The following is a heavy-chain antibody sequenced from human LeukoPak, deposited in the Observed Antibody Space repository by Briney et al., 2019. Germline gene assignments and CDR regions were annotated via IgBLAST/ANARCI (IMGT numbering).Heavy chain of an antibody. D-gene: IGHD3-3*01. V-gene: IGHV4-38-2*01. CDR3: ARQRGDTIFGVVKAEFDY. J-gene: IGHJ4*02. CDR2: IYHSGST. Sequence: SETLSLTCAVSGYSISSSYYWGWIRQPPGKGLEWIGSIYHSGSTYYNPSLKSRVTISVDTSKNQFSLKLSSVTAADTAVYYCARQRGDTIFGVVKAEFDYWGQGTLVTVSS. CDR1: GYSISSSYY.